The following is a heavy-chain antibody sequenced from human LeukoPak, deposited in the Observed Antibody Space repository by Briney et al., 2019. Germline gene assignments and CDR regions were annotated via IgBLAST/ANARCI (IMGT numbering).Heavy chain of an antibody. V-gene: IGHV3-21*04. CDR1: GFTFSSYS. Sequence: GGSLRLSCAASGFTFSSYSINWVRQAPGKGLEWVSCISSSSSYKYYADSVKGRFTISRDNAKNSLYLQMNSLRAEDTALYYCAKDRGILTGYYMEDAFDIWGQGTMVTVSS. CDR3: AKDRGILTGYYMEDAFDI. J-gene: IGHJ3*02. D-gene: IGHD3-9*01. CDR2: ISSSSSYK.